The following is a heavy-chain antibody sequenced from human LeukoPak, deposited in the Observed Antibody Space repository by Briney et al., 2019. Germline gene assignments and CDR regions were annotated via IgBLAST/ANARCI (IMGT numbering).Heavy chain of an antibody. CDR2: ISGSGGST. D-gene: IGHD3-3*01. CDR1: GFTFSSYA. J-gene: IGHJ4*02. Sequence: GGSLRLSCAASGFTFSSYAMSWVRQAPGKGLEWVSAISGSGGSTYYADSVQGRFTISRDNFKNTLYLQMNSLTAEETAIYYCARDPGTIFDVLNYHFDYWGQGTLVTVSS. V-gene: IGHV3-23*01. CDR3: ARDPGTIFDVLNYHFDY.